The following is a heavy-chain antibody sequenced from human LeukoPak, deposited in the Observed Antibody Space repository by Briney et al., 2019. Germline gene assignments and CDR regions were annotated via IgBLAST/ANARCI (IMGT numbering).Heavy chain of an antibody. CDR3: ARGPRGDYLWGSYRYPFEN. Sequence: ASVKVSCKASGYTFTSYDINWVRQATGQGPEWLGWMNPNSCNTGYAQKFQGRVTMTGNTSITTAYMELSSLRSEDTAVYYCARGPRGDYLWGSYRYPFENWGQGTLVTVSS. V-gene: IGHV1-8*01. J-gene: IGHJ4*02. D-gene: IGHD3-16*02. CDR1: GYTFTSYD. CDR2: MNPNSCNT.